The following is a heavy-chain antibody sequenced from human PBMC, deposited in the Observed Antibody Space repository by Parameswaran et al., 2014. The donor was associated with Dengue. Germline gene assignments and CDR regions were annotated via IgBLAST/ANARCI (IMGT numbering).Heavy chain of an antibody. J-gene: IGHJ4*02. V-gene: IGHV6-1*01. D-gene: IGHD6-6*01. CDR2: TYYRSKWYN. Sequence: KWIRQSPSRGLEWLGRTYYRSKWYNDYAVSVKSRITINPDTSKNQFSLQLNSVTPEDTAVYYCARDWAARFDYWGQGTLVTVSS. CDR3: ARDWAARFDY.